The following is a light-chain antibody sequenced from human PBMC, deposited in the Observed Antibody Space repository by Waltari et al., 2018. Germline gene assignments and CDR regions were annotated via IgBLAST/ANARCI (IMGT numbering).Light chain of an antibody. J-gene: IGKJ4*01. V-gene: IGKV3-20*01. CDR3: QQYDISPLT. CDR1: QTVRTTY. Sequence: EIVLTQSPGTLSLSPGERATLSCRASQTVRTTYLAWYKQKPGQTPTLLIYGESSRATGIPDRVSGSGSGTDFSLTISSLEPEDFAVYYCQQYDISPLTFGGGTKVEIK. CDR2: GES.